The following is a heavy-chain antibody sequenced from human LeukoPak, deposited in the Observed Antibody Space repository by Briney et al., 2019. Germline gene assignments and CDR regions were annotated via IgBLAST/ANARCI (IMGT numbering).Heavy chain of an antibody. J-gene: IGHJ4*02. CDR3: ARDRSLSSFGELFL. D-gene: IGHD3-10*01. V-gene: IGHV3-30*10. CDR2: VSYDETNK. Sequence: GRSLRLSCAPSGFPFRGYAVHWVRQAPGRGLEWVAVVSYDETNKYYTDSVKGRFTISRDNSKNTVYLQMTNLRAEDTALYYCARDRSLSSFGELFLWGQGTLITVSS. CDR1: GFPFRGYA.